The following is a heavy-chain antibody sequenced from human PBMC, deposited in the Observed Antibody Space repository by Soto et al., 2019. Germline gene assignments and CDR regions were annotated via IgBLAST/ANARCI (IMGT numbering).Heavy chain of an antibody. J-gene: IGHJ4*02. CDR2: IYYSGST. D-gene: IGHD2-2*01. Sequence: SETLSLTCTVSGGSISSHYWTWIRQPPGKGLEWIGYIYYSGSTNYNPSLKSRVTISVDTSKNQFSLKLSSVTAADTAVYYCAREGYCTSTSCYLDYWGQGSLVTVSS. V-gene: IGHV4-59*11. CDR3: AREGYCTSTSCYLDY. CDR1: GGSISSHY.